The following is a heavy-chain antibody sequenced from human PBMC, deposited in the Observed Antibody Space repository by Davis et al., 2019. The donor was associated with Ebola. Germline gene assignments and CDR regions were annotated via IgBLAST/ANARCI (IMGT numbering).Heavy chain of an antibody. V-gene: IGHV1-18*01. CDR3: ARDPGMITPGGVIEH. CDR2: FSAYNGNT. D-gene: IGHD3-16*01. Sequence: ASVKVSCKASGYTFSNYGITWVRQAPGQGLEWMGWFSAYNGNTKYAQKVQGRVTLSTDTSTSTAYMELRSLRSDDTAIYYCARDPGMITPGGVIEHWGQGTLVTVSS. J-gene: IGHJ1*01. CDR1: GYTFSNYG.